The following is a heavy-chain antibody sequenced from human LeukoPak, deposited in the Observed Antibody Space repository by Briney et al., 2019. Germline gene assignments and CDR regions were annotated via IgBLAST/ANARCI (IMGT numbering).Heavy chain of an antibody. V-gene: IGHV3-23*01. CDR2: ISGSGGST. CDR1: GFTFSSYA. CDR3: AELSGYDSSGYYASARTLFDY. D-gene: IGHD3-22*01. Sequence: GGSLRLSCAASGFTFSSYAMSWVRQAPGKGLEWVSAISGSGGSTYYADSVKGRFTISRDNSKNTLYLQMNSLRAEDTAVYYCAELSGYDSSGYYASARTLFDYWGQGTLVTVSS. J-gene: IGHJ4*02.